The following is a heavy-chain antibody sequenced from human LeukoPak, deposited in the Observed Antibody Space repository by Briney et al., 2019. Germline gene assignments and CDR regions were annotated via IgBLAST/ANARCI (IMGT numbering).Heavy chain of an antibody. Sequence: GGSLRLSCAASGFTFSSYWMNWARQTPGKGLEWVATIGTSGANTYHADSVKGRFTISRDNSKSTLYLQMNSLRAEDTAVYHCAKKSGDHFHFDFWGQGTLVTVSS. J-gene: IGHJ4*02. V-gene: IGHV3-23*01. CDR3: AKKSGDHFHFDF. CDR2: IGTSGANT. D-gene: IGHD2-21*01. CDR1: GFTFSSYW.